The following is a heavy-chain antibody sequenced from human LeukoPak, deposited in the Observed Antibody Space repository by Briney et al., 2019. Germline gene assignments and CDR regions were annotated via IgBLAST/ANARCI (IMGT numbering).Heavy chain of an antibody. CDR2: ISSSSSYI. V-gene: IGHV3-21*01. CDR1: GFTFSSYS. J-gene: IGHJ4*02. CDR3: ASYDSSGVGIDY. D-gene: IGHD3-22*01. Sequence: GGSLRLSCAASGFTFSSYSMNWVRQAPGKGLEWVSSISSSSSYIYYADSVKGRFTISRDNAKNSLYLQMSSLRAEDTAVYYCASYDSSGVGIDYWGQGTLVTVSS.